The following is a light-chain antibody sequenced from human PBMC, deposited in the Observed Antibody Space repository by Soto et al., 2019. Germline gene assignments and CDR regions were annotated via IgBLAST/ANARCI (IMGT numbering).Light chain of an antibody. CDR2: GTS. CDR3: QFFGSSRYT. J-gene: IGKJ2*01. Sequence: EIVLTQSPGILSLSPGERATLACRASQSISSNYLAWYQQKPGQAPRLLIYGTSSRATGIPDRFSGSVSGTDFTLTISRLEPEDFAVYYCQFFGSSRYTFGQGTKLEIK. V-gene: IGKV3-20*01. CDR1: QSISSNY.